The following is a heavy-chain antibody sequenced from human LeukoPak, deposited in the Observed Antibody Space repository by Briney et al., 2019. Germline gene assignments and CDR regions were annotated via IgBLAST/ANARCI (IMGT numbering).Heavy chain of an antibody. CDR3: ARGDVVVPAAADY. D-gene: IGHD2-2*01. V-gene: IGHV1-2*02. CDR2: INPNSGGT. Sequence: ASVKVSCKASGYTFTGYYMHWVRQAPGQGLEWMGWINPNSGGTNYAQKFQGRVTMTRDTSISTAYVELSRLRSDDTAVYYCARGDVVVPAAADYWGQGTLVTVSS. CDR1: GYTFTGYY. J-gene: IGHJ4*02.